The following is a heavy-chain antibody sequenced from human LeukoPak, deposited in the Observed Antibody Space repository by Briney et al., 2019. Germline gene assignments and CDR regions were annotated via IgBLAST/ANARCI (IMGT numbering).Heavy chain of an antibody. J-gene: IGHJ5*02. Sequence: PGGSLRLSCAASGFTFSSYKMNWVRQAPGTGLEWLSSISSGSDYIYYADSVKGRFTISRDNAKNSLYLQMNSLRAEDTAVYYCARDSNVWSNWFDPWGQGTLVTVSS. CDR1: GFTFSSYK. CDR3: ARDSNVWSNWFDP. CDR2: ISSGSDYI. D-gene: IGHD6-19*01. V-gene: IGHV3-21*01.